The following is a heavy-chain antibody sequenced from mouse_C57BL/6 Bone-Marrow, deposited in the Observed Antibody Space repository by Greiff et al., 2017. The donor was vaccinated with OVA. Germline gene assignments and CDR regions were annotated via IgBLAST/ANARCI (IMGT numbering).Heavy chain of an antibody. J-gene: IGHJ2*01. Sequence: QVQLQQSGPELVKPGASVKISCKASGYAFSSSWMNWVKQRPGKGLEWIGRIYPGDGDTNYNGKFKGKATLTADKPSSTAYMQLSSLTSEDSAVYFCASFYDYDPYYFDYWGQGTTLTVSS. CDR3: ASFYDYDPYYFDY. CDR1: GYAFSSSW. V-gene: IGHV1-82*01. D-gene: IGHD2-4*01. CDR2: IYPGDGDT.